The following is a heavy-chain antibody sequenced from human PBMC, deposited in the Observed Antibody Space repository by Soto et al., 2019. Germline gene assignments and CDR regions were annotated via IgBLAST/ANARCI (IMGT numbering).Heavy chain of an antibody. CDR3: AREKVERGYYYYMDV. V-gene: IGHV3-33*01. CDR1: GFTFSSYG. J-gene: IGHJ6*03. Sequence: GGSLRLSCAASGFTFSSYGMHWVRQAPGKGLEWVAVIWYDGSNKYYADSVKGRFTISRDNSKNTLYLQMNSLRAEDTAVYYCAREKVERGYYYYMDVWGKGTTVTVSS. D-gene: IGHD2-2*01. CDR2: IWYDGSNK.